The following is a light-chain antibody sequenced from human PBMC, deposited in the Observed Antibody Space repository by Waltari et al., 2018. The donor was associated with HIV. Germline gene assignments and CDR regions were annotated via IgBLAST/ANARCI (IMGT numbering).Light chain of an antibody. CDR1: SSNIENDN. J-gene: IGLJ1*01. CDR3: VGWDSSLSAYV. CDR2: KNF. Sequence: QSFLTQPPSASGTPGQTVTTSCSGSSSNIENDNVYWYQQLHGMTPKILIYKNFLRPTGVPDRFAASKSGASASLTMSGLRSADEAEYYCVGWDSSLSAYVFGAGTKVAVL. V-gene: IGLV1-47*01.